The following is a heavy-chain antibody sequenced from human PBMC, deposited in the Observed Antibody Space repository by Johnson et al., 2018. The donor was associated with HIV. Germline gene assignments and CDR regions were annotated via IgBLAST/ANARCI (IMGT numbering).Heavy chain of an antibody. D-gene: IGHD7-27*01. J-gene: IGHJ3*02. CDR2: ISYDGGHG. Sequence: QVQLVESGGGVVQPGKSLRLSCAASGFTFSNYGMHWVRQAPGKGLEWVAVISYDGGHGYYAEFVGPFTISRDNSENTLYLQMNSLRAEDTAVYYCARESRLGPLAHAFDIWGQGTMVTVSS. CDR3: ARESRLGPLAHAFDI. V-gene: IGHV3-30*03. CDR1: GFTFSNYG.